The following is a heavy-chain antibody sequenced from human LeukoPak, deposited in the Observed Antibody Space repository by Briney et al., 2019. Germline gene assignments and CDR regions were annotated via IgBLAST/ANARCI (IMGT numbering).Heavy chain of an antibody. CDR3: AKDASSGWIDAFDM. CDR1: GFTFRSYA. V-gene: IGHV3-23*01. J-gene: IGHJ3*02. Sequence: GGSLRLSCAASGFTFRSYAMSWVRQAPGKGLEWVSAISSSGGSTYYADSAKGRFTISRDNSKNTLYLQMNSLRAEDTAVYYCAKDASSGWIDAFDMWGQGTMVIVSS. CDR2: ISSSGGST. D-gene: IGHD1-14*01.